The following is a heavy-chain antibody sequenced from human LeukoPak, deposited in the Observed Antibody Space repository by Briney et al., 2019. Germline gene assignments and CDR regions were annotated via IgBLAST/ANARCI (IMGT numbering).Heavy chain of an antibody. V-gene: IGHV4-31*03. CDR2: IYYSGST. CDR3: ARIKAEDGYNFDY. Sequence: SETLSLTCTVSGGSISSGGYYWSWIRQHPGKGLEWIGYIYYSGSTYYNPSLKSRVTISVDTSKNQFSLKLSSVTAADTAVYYCARIKAEDGYNFDYWGQGTLVTVSS. CDR1: GGSISSGGYY. D-gene: IGHD5-24*01. J-gene: IGHJ4*02.